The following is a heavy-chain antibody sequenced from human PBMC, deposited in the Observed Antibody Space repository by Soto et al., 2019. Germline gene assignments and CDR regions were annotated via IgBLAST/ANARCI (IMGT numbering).Heavy chain of an antibody. CDR2: INAGNGNT. CDR3: ARLFGFSQSLDS. J-gene: IGHJ4*02. V-gene: IGHV1-3*01. Sequence: ASVKVSCKASGYTFTSYAMHWVRQAPGQRLEWMGWINAGNGNTKYSQKFQGRVTITRDTSASTAYMELSSLRSEDTAVYYCARLFGFSQSLDSWGQGTLVTVSS. CDR1: GYTFTSYA. D-gene: IGHD3-16*01.